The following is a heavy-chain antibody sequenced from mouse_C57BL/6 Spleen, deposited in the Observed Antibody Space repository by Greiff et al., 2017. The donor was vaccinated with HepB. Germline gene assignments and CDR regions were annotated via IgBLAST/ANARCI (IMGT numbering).Heavy chain of an antibody. CDR3: TRALTTVVPYYAMDY. CDR1: GFTFSSYA. J-gene: IGHJ4*01. Sequence: EVQLVESGEGLVKPGGSLKLSCAASGFTFSSYAMSWVRQTPEKRLEWVAYISSGGDYIYYADTVKGRFTISRDNARNTLYLQMSSLKSEDTAMYYCTRALTTVVPYYAMDYWGQGTSVTVSS. CDR2: ISSGGDYI. D-gene: IGHD1-1*01. V-gene: IGHV5-9-1*02.